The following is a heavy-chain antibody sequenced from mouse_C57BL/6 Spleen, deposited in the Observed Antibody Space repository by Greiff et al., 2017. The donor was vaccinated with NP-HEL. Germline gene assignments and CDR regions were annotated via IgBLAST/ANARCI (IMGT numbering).Heavy chain of an antibody. V-gene: IGHV1-18*01. J-gene: IGHJ4*01. CDR1: GYTFTDHN. Sequence: DVKLQESGPELVKPGASVKIPCKASGYTFTDHNMDWVKQSHGKSLEWIGDINPNNGGTIYNQKFKGKATLTVDKSSSTAYMELRSLTSEDTAVYYCARWNDGYSSYAMDYWGQGTSVTVSS. CDR2: INPNNGGT. D-gene: IGHD2-3*01. CDR3: ARWNDGYSSYAMDY.